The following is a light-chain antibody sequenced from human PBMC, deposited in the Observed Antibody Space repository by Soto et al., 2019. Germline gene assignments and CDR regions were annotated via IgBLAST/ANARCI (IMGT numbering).Light chain of an antibody. J-gene: IGLJ2*01. CDR3: SSFAGSPVV. Sequence: QSVLTQPPSASGSLGQSGTIPCTGTSSDVGDYNYVSWYQQHPGKVPKLMIYEVSKRPSGVPDRFSGSKSGNTASLTVSGLQAEDEADYYCSSFAGSPVVFGGGTKVTVL. CDR2: EVS. CDR1: SSDVGDYNY. V-gene: IGLV2-8*01.